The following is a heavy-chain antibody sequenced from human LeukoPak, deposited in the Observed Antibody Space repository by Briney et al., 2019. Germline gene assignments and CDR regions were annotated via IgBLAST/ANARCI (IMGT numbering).Heavy chain of an antibody. V-gene: IGHV4-39*07. CDR2: IYYSGIT. Sequence: SETLSLTCTVSGGSISSSSYYWGWIRQPPGKGLEWIGSIYYSGITNYDPSLRSRVTISVDTSKNQFSLKLSSVTAADTAVYYCARPEGSGWYDIWGQGTMVTVSS. J-gene: IGHJ3*02. CDR3: ARPEGSGWYDI. D-gene: IGHD6-19*01. CDR1: GGSISSSSYY.